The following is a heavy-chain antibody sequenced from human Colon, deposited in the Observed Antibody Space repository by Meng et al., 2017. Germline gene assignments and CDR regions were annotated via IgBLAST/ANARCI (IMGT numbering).Heavy chain of an antibody. Sequence: VPRVVPGGGLAQPGGSLRLSCAASGFTFNTYWMHWIRQAPGKGLVWVSRISSDGSITSYADSVKGRFSISRDNAKNTLYLQMNSLRVEDTAVYYCASLGLSGGTIDYWGQGTLVTVSS. D-gene: IGHD3-16*01. CDR2: ISSDGSIT. CDR3: ASLGLSGGTIDY. J-gene: IGHJ4*02. CDR1: GFTFNTYW. V-gene: IGHV3-74*01.